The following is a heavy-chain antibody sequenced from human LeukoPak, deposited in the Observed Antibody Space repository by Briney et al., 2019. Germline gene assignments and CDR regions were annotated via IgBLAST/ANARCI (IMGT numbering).Heavy chain of an antibody. CDR3: ARWVFSSGYYFDF. J-gene: IGHJ4*02. CDR1: GVSISSYY. CDR2: IYYSGST. Sequence: SETLSLTCTVSGVSISSYYWSWIRQPPGKGLEWIGYIYYSGSTNYNPSLKSRVTISVDTSKNQFSLKLSSVTAADTAVYYCARWVFSSGYYFDFWGQGTLVTVSS. V-gene: IGHV4-59*01. D-gene: IGHD3-22*01.